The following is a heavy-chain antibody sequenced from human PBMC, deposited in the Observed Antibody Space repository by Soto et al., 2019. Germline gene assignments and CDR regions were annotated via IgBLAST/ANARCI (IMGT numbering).Heavy chain of an antibody. D-gene: IGHD2-2*01. CDR2: IPYAGSYK. J-gene: IGHJ4*02. CDR1: GFTFSSYG. Sequence: QVQLVESGGGVVQPGRSLRLSCAASGFTFSSYGMHWVRQAPGKGLEWVAVIPYAGSYKYSVESVRGRFTISRDNSKNTLYLQMNSLRVEDTAVYYCAKDVGVRSSAFDYWGQGTLVTVSS. CDR3: AKDVGVRSSAFDY. V-gene: IGHV3-30*18.